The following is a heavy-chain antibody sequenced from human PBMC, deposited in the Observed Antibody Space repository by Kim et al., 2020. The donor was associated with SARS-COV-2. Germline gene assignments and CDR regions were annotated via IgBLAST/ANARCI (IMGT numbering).Heavy chain of an antibody. D-gene: IGHD1-1*01. CDR1: GDAISSSSHY. CDR3: AKHAIIGGTIYNWFDA. Sequence: SETLSLTCIVSGDAISSSSHYWGWIRQPPGKGLEWIGSMFYRGGTYYNPSPRSRVSMSVDTSKNQLSLKLSSVTAADTAIYYCAKHAIIGGTIYNWFDAWGQGILVAVSS. V-gene: IGHV4-39*01. CDR2: MFYRGGT. J-gene: IGHJ5*02.